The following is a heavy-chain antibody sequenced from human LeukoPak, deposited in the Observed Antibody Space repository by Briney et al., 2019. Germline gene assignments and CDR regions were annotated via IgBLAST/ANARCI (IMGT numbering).Heavy chain of an antibody. CDR2: INPNSGGT. CDR1: GYTFTGYY. CDR3: AREALDGSGSYYSPWFDP. Sequence: ASVKVSCKASGYTFTGYYMHWVRQAPGQGLEWMGWINPNSGGTNYAQKLQGRVTMTTDTSTSTAYMELRSLRSDDTAVYYCAREALDGSGSYYSPWFDPWGQGTLVTVSS. J-gene: IGHJ5*02. V-gene: IGHV1-2*02. D-gene: IGHD3-10*01.